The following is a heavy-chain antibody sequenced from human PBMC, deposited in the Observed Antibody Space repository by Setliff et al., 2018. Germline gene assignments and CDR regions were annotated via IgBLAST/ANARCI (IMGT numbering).Heavy chain of an antibody. Sequence: GGSLRLSCASSGFIFTKEWMSWVRQAPGTGLELVANINPDGSEKNYVDSVKGRFSISRDIAKNSLILQMNSLRVDDTAVYYCARGPFWGQGTLVTVSS. CDR1: GFIFTKEW. CDR2: INPDGSEK. CDR3: ARGPF. J-gene: IGHJ4*02. V-gene: IGHV3-7*03.